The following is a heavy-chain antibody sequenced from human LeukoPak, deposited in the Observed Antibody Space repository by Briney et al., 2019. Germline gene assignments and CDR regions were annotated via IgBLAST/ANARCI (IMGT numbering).Heavy chain of an antibody. V-gene: IGHV4-39*07. CDR2: IYHSGRT. J-gene: IGHJ4*02. CDR1: GGSISSSSYH. CDR3: ARLSGYSSGHYYSDY. D-gene: IGHD3-22*01. Sequence: SETLSLTCTVSGGSISSSSYHWGWIRQPPGKGLEWIGEIYHSGRTNYNPSLKSRVTISVDTSKNQFSLKLSSVTAADTAVYYCARLSGYSSGHYYSDYWGQGTLVTVSS.